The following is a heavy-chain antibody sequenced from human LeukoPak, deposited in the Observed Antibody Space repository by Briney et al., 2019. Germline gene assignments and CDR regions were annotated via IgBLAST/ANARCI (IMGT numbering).Heavy chain of an antibody. CDR3: ARTQLRAYFDY. CDR2: IYYNGIT. V-gene: IGHV4-31*03. Sequence: SETLSLTCTVSGGSISSGGYYWNWIRQHPGKGLEWIGNIYYNGITYYNPSLKSRLTISVDTSKSQFSLKLSSVTAADTAVYYCARTQLRAYFDYWGQGTLVTVSS. CDR1: GGSISSGGYY. D-gene: IGHD5-18*01. J-gene: IGHJ4*02.